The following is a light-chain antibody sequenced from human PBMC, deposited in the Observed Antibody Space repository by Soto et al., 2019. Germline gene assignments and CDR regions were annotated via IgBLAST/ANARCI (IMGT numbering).Light chain of an antibody. CDR3: CSYEGTYTSFV. CDR2: DVT. Sequence: QSVLTQPRSVSGSPGQSVTISCTGSSSDVGGYNYVSWYQQQPGKAPKLLIYDVTIRTSGVSARFSGSKSGNTASLTISGLQAEHDADYFCCSYEGTYTSFVFGTGTKLTVL. V-gene: IGLV2-11*01. CDR1: SSDVGGYNY. J-gene: IGLJ1*01.